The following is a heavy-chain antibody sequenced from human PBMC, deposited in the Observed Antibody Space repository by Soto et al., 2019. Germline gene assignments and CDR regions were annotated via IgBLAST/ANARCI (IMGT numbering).Heavy chain of an antibody. Sequence: GGSLRLSCVAPGFTFSSYDMNWVRQAPGKGPEWVSHISGSGTTIYYADSVRGRFTISRDNAKDSLYLQMNSLRAEDRAIYYCARGYTGGWSRGGYFDYWGQGTLVTVSS. CDR3: ARGYTGGWSRGGYFDY. D-gene: IGHD6-19*01. V-gene: IGHV3-48*03. CDR2: ISGSGTTI. J-gene: IGHJ4*02. CDR1: GFTFSSYD.